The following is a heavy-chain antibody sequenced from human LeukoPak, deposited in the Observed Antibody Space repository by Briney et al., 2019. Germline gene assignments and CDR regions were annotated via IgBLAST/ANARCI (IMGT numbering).Heavy chain of an antibody. D-gene: IGHD3-10*01. Sequence: PGGSLRLSCAASGFTFSSYWMSSVRQAPGKGLEWVANIKQDGSDKYYVDFVKGRFTISRDNAKNSLYLQMNSLRAEDTAVYYCARRFYGSGSLGFDYWGQGTLVTVSS. CDR3: ARRFYGSGSLGFDY. CDR1: GFTFSSYW. CDR2: IKQDGSDK. J-gene: IGHJ4*02. V-gene: IGHV3-7*01.